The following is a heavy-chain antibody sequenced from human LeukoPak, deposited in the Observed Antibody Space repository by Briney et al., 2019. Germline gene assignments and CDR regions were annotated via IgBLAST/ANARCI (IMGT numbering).Heavy chain of an antibody. Sequence: SSETLSLTCTVSGGSISSYYWSWIRQPPGKGLEWIGYIYYSGSTNYNPSLKSRVTISVDTSKNQFSLKLSSVTAADTAVYYCARGITIAEDYFDYWGQGTLVTVSS. D-gene: IGHD3-9*01. CDR3: ARGITIAEDYFDY. J-gene: IGHJ4*02. CDR1: GGSISSYY. V-gene: IGHV4-59*01. CDR2: IYYSGST.